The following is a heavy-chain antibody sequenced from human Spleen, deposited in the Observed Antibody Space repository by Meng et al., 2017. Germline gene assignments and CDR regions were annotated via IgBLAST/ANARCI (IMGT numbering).Heavy chain of an antibody. Sequence: GESLKISCAVSGVTFSGSDIHWVRQASGKGLEWVGRIDTKPNNYATSYGESLRVRFTISRADSKNMAYLQMNSLETEDTALYYYTIYTRGHIWGQGSMVTVSS. V-gene: IGHV3-73*01. CDR1: GVTFSGSD. D-gene: IGHD4-11*01. CDR3: TIYTRGHI. J-gene: IGHJ3*02. CDR2: IDTKPNNYAT.